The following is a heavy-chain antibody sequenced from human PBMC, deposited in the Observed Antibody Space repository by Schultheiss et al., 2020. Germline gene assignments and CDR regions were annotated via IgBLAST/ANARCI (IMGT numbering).Heavy chain of an antibody. Sequence: SQTLSLTCAVYGGSFSGYYWSWIRQPPGKGLEWIGEINHSGSTNYNPSLKSRVTISVDTSKNQFSLKLSSVTAADTAVYYCSTSSIAAGDWFDPWGQGTLVNGYS. CDR3: STSSIAAGDWFDP. V-gene: IGHV4-34*01. CDR1: GGSFSGYY. J-gene: IGHJ5*02. CDR2: INHSGST. D-gene: IGHD6-6*01.